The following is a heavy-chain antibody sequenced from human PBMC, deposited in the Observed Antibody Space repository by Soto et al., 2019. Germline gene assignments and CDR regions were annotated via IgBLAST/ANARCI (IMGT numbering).Heavy chain of an antibody. Sequence: EVQLVESGGNLVQPGKSLRLSCAASGFIFDDYAMHWVRQVPGKGLEWVSGISWNSGRIAYADSVKGRFTISRDNAKNSLYLQMSSLRSEDSALYSCAKDREGSSGWYGMDVWGQGTTVTVSS. V-gene: IGHV3-9*01. J-gene: IGHJ6*02. CDR2: ISWNSGRI. CDR3: AKDREGSSGWYGMDV. D-gene: IGHD3-22*01. CDR1: GFIFDDYA.